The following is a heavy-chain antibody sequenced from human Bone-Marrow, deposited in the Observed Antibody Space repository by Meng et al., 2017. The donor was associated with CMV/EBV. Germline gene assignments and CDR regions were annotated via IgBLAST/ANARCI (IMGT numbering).Heavy chain of an antibody. CDR1: GYTFTGYY. J-gene: IGHJ4*02. Sequence: ASVKVSCKASGYTFTGYYMHWVRQAPGQGLEWMGWINPNSGGTNYAQKFQGRVTMTRDTSISTAYMELSRLRSDDTAVYYCARALAKTYYYDSSGYDYLDYWGQGQLVTVSS. V-gene: IGHV1-2*02. CDR3: ARALAKTYYYDSSGYDYLDY. D-gene: IGHD3-22*01. CDR2: INPNSGGT.